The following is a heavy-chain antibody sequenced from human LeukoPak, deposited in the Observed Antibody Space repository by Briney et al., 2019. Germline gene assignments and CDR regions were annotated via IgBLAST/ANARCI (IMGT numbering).Heavy chain of an antibody. CDR3: VRHLSTGQIDN. V-gene: IGHV4-59*08. Sequence: SETLSLTCTVSGGSVNNYYWGWIRQPPGKELEWIGYIYFSGSTNYNPSLKSRVTISVDTSKNQFSLKLSSVTAADTAVYYCVRHLSTGQIDNWGQGTLVTVSS. CDR2: IYFSGST. D-gene: IGHD2-8*02. J-gene: IGHJ4*02. CDR1: GGSVNNYY.